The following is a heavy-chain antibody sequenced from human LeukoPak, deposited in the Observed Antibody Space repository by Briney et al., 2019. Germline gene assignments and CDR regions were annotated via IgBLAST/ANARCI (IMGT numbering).Heavy chain of an antibody. V-gene: IGHV1-69*04. Sequence: SVKVSCKASGGTFSSYAISWVRQAPGQGLEWMGRIIPIFGITNYAQKFQGRVTITADKATSTAYMELSSLRSEDTAVYYCARERTAGVVAEFDPWGQGTLVTVSS. CDR2: IIPIFGIT. CDR1: GGTFSSYA. J-gene: IGHJ5*02. D-gene: IGHD3-3*01. CDR3: ARERTAGVVAEFDP.